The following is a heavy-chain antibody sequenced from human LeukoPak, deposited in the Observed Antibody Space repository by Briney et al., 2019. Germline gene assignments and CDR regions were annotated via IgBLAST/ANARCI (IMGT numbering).Heavy chain of an antibody. CDR3: ARPWYYDRSGYYDKIGVFDI. V-gene: IGHV3-21*01. J-gene: IGHJ3*02. Sequence: GGSLRLSCAASGFTFSSYSMNWVRQAPGKGLEWVSSISSSSSYILYADSVRGRFTISRDNAKNSLYLHMDSLRVGDRAVYYCARPWYYDRSGYYDKIGVFDIWGQGTMVTVSS. CDR2: ISSSSSYI. CDR1: GFTFSSYS. D-gene: IGHD3-22*01.